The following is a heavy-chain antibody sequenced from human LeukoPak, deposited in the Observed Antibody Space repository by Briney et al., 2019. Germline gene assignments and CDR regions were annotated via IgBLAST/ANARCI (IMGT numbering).Heavy chain of an antibody. Sequence: SETLSLTCTVSGGSISSYYWSWIRQPPGQGLEWIGYIYYSGGTTYNPSLKRRGTISVATSTNQFSLKLSSVTAADTAVYYCARLSYYYDSSGSKKDYYLDYWGQGTLVTVSS. CDR2: IYYSGGT. D-gene: IGHD3-22*01. CDR1: GGSISSYY. CDR3: ARLSYYYDSSGSKKDYYLDY. V-gene: IGHV4-59*01. J-gene: IGHJ4*02.